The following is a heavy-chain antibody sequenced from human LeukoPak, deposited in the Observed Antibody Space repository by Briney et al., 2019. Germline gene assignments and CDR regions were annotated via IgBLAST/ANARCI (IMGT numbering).Heavy chain of an antibody. D-gene: IGHD3-3*01. CDR2: INHSGST. V-gene: IGHV4-34*01. Sequence: PSETLSLTCAVYGGSFSGYYWSWIRQPPGKGLEWIGEINHSGSTNYNPSLKSRVTISVDTSKNQFSLKLNSVTAADTAVYFCARGPVVRFLEWQGIYDSWGRGTPVTVSS. CDR1: GGSFSGYY. CDR3: ARGPVVRFLEWQGIYDS. J-gene: IGHJ4*02.